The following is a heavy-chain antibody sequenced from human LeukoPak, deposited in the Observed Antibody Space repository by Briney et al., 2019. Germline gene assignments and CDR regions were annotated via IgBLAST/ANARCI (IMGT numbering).Heavy chain of an antibody. CDR3: VRWNYGDSNQPYFDY. CDR2: MYPGDSDT. V-gene: IGHV5-51*01. D-gene: IGHD4-17*01. J-gene: IGHJ4*02. CDR1: GYSFANYW. Sequence: GESLKISCRGSGYSFANYWIGWVRQMPGKGLEWMGIMYPGDSDTRYSPSFQGQVTISADKSITTAYLQWSSLKASDTAMYYCVRWNYGDSNQPYFDYWGQGTLVTVSS.